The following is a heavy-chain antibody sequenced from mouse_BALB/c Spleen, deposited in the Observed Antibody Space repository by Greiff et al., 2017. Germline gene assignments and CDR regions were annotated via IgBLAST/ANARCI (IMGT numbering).Heavy chain of an antibody. CDR3: ARDGYGNYGFAY. CDR1: GFTFSSYA. V-gene: IGHV5-9-4*01. D-gene: IGHD2-1*01. J-gene: IGHJ3*01. Sequence: EVQGVESGGGLVKPGGSLKLSCAASGFTFSSYAMSWVRQSPEKRLEWVAEISSGGSYTYYPDTVTGRFTISRDNAKNTLYLEMSSLRSEDTAMYYCARDGYGNYGFAYWGQGTLVTVSA. CDR2: ISSGGSYT.